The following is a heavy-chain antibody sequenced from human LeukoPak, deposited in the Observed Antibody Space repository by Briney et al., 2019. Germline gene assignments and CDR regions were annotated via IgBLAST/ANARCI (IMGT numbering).Heavy chain of an antibody. V-gene: IGHV3-21*01. D-gene: IGHD6-13*01. CDR2: ISSSSSYI. CDR1: GCTFISYS. J-gene: IGHJ4*02. CDR3: ARERIAAADYYFDY. Sequence: PGGSLRLSCAASGCTFISYSMNRVRQAPGKGLEWVSSISSSSSYIYYADSVKGRFTISRDNAKNSLYLQMNSLRAEDTAVYYCARERIAAADYYFDYWGQGTLVTVSS.